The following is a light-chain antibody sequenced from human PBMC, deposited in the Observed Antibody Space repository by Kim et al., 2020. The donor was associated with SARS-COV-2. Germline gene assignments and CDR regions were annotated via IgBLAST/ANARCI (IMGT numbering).Light chain of an antibody. V-gene: IGKV3-11*01. CDR1: QSVRPY. J-gene: IGKJ4*01. CDR3: QLRTNWLT. Sequence: SLSPGERATLSCRASQSVRPYIAWYQQKPGQAPRLLIYDASKRATGIPARFSGSGSGTDFTLTISSLEPDDFAVYYCQLRTNWLTSGGGTKVDIK. CDR2: DAS.